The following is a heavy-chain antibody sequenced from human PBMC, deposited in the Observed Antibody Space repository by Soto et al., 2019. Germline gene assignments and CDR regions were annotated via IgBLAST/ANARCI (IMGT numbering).Heavy chain of an antibody. V-gene: IGHV3-23*01. D-gene: IGHD3-9*01. CDR3: AKDGLRYFDLPCWFDP. CDR2: ISGSGGST. CDR1: GFTFSSYA. Sequence: GLSLRLSCAASGFTFSSYAMSCVLQAPGTGLEWVSAISGSGGSTYYADSVKGLFTISRDNSKNTLYLQMNSLRAEDTDVYYCAKDGLRYFDLPCWFDPWAQGTLVTVSS. J-gene: IGHJ5*02.